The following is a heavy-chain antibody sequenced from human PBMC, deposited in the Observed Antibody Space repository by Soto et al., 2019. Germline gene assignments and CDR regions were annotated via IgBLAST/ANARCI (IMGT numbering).Heavy chain of an antibody. J-gene: IGHJ6*02. CDR2: IRSKAYGGTT. Sequence: GGSLRLSCTGSGFTFGDYAMSWSRQAPGKGLEWVGVIRSKAYGGTTDYAASVKGRFTTLRDDSKSIAYLQMSSLQTEDTGVYYCTKYTHVSRYSYFGMDVWGHGTTVTVSS. CDR3: TKYTHVSRYSYFGMDV. CDR1: GFTFGDYA. D-gene: IGHD3-3*01. V-gene: IGHV3-49*03.